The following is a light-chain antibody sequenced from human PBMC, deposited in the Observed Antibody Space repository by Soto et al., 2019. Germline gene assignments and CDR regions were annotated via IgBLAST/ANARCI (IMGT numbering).Light chain of an antibody. J-gene: IGLJ1*01. Sequence: QSALTQPRSVSGSPGQSVTISCTGTSSDVGGHNYVSWYQQHPGKAPKLMIYEVTIRPSGVSDRFSGSKSGNTASLTVSGLQAEDEADYYCSSYTGGNPSYVFGTGTKLTVL. CDR2: EVT. CDR1: SSDVGGHNY. V-gene: IGLV2-11*01. CDR3: SSYTGGNPSYV.